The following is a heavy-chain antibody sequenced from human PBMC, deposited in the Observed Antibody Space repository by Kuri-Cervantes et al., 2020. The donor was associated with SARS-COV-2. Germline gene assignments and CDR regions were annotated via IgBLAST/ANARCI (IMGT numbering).Heavy chain of an antibody. CDR3: ATGAANSYMDL. CDR2: IWYDGKNE. CDR1: GFSLTNYA. D-gene: IGHD3-10*01. Sequence: GGSLRLSCGASGFSLTNYAIHWVRQAPGKGLEWVSVIWYDGKNEYYAGSVKGRFNISRDTSKNTVSLHMNSLRAEDTAMYYCATGAANSYMDLWGRGTTVTVSS. J-gene: IGHJ6*03. V-gene: IGHV3-33*08.